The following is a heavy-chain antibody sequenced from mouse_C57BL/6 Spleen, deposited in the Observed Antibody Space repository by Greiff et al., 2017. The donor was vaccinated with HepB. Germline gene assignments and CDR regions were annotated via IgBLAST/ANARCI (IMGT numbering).Heavy chain of an antibody. D-gene: IGHD2-3*01. CDR3: TRADGFYGPFAY. CDR2: IDPENGDT. Sequence: VQLQQSGAELVRPGASVKLSCTASGFNIKDDYMHWVKQRPEQGLEWIGWIDPENGDTEYASKFQGKATITADTSSNTAYLQLSSLTSEDTAVYYCTRADGFYGPFAYWGQGTLVTVSA. CDR1: GFNIKDDY. J-gene: IGHJ3*01. V-gene: IGHV14-4*01.